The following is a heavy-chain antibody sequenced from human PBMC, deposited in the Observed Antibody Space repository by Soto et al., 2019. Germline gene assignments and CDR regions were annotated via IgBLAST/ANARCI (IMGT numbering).Heavy chain of an antibody. D-gene: IGHD6-19*01. CDR3: ARDFGWAFDS. Sequence: EVQLVESGGGSVQPGGSLRLSCAASGFTFSTFSMNWVRQAPGRGLEWNSYISGGGRPISYADSVKGRFTISRDNAKNSLYLQMDSLTDEDTAVYYCARDFGWAFDSWGQGTLVTVYS. V-gene: IGHV3-48*02. CDR1: GFTFSTFS. CDR2: ISGGGRPI. J-gene: IGHJ4*02.